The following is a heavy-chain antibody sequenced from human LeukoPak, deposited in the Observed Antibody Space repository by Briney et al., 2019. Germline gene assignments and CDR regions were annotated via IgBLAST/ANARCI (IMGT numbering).Heavy chain of an antibody. J-gene: IGHJ1*01. CDR3: TRKLTSSPLHL. CDR1: GYTFTRYI. V-gene: IGHV1-46*01. Sequence: ASVKVSCKASGYTFTRYIMHWVRQAPGQGFEWMGLINPSGGSTSYAQRFQGRVTMTRDTSTSTVYMELSSLASEDTAVYYCTRKLTSSPLHLWGEGTLITVSS. CDR2: INPSGGST. D-gene: IGHD2-2*01.